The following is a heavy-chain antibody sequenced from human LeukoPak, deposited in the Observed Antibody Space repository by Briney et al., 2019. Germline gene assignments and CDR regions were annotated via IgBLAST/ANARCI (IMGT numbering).Heavy chain of an antibody. CDR2: INSSGSTI. CDR3: ARDQYGGNSVDY. D-gene: IGHD4-23*01. Sequence: PGGSLRLSCAASGFTFSSYEMNWVRQAPGKGLGWVSYINSSGSTIYYADSVKGRFTISRDNAKNSLYLQMNSLRAEDTAVYYCARDQYGGNSVDYWGQGTLVTVSS. CDR1: GFTFSSYE. V-gene: IGHV3-48*03. J-gene: IGHJ4*02.